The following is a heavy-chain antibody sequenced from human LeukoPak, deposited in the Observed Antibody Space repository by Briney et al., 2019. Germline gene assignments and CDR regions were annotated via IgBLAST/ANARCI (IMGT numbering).Heavy chain of an antibody. J-gene: IGHJ4*02. CDR2: ISWNSGSI. V-gene: IGHV3-9*01. D-gene: IGHD2-15*01. Sequence: GRSLRLSCAASGFTFDDYAMHWVRQAPGKGLEWVSGISWNSGSIGYADSVKGRFTISRDNAENSLYLQMNSLRADDTAVYYCARNAGTYCSGGSCYSDPFDYWGQGTLVTVSS. CDR1: GFTFDDYA. CDR3: ARNAGTYCSGGSCYSDPFDY.